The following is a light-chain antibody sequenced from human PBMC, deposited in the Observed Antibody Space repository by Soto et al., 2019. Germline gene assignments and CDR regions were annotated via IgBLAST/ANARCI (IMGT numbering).Light chain of an antibody. CDR1: SSDVGGYNY. V-gene: IGLV2-14*01. J-gene: IGLJ1*01. CDR2: DVS. CDR3: SSYTSSSTLDYV. Sequence: QSVLTQPASVSGSPGQSITISCTGTSSDVGGYNYVSWYQQHPGKAPKLMIYDVSNRPSGVSNRFSGSNSGNTASLTISGLQAEDEADYYCSSYTSSSTLDYVFGTGTKVTVL.